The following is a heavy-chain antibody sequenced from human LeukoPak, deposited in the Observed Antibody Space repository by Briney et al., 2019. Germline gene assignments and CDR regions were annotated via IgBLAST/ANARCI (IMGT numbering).Heavy chain of an antibody. V-gene: IGHV1-18*04. CDR3: ASFVVVPGRGVWDYMDV. CDR2: ISAYNGNT. D-gene: IGHD2-2*01. Sequence: GASVKVSCKASGYTFTGYYMHWVRQAPGQGLEWMGWISAYNGNTNYAQKLQGRVTMTTDTSTSTAYMELRSLRSDDTAVYYCASFVVVPGRGVWDYMDVWGKGTTVTVSS. CDR1: GYTFTGYY. J-gene: IGHJ6*03.